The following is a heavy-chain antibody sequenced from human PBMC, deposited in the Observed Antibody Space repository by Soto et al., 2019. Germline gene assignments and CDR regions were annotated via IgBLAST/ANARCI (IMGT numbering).Heavy chain of an antibody. D-gene: IGHD3-10*02. V-gene: IGHV3-15*07. CDR3: CTGVGIVRSGALAY. J-gene: IGHJ4*02. CDR2: IKSKTDGGTT. CDR1: GFTFSSAW. Sequence: EVRLMESGGGLVKPGGSLRVSCAASGFTFSSAWMFWVRQAPGKGPEWVGRIKSKTDGGTTDYTTRVKDRFTISREDSKNTLYLEMSSLDIEDTAVYYCCTGVGIVRSGALAYWGQGVLVTVSS.